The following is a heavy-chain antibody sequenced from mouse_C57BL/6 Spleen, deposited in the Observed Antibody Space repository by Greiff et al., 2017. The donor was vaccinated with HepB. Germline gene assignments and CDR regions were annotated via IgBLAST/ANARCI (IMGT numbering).Heavy chain of an antibody. D-gene: IGHD1-1*01. CDR2: IDPGSGGT. V-gene: IGHV1-55*01. CDR3: ARYGVGLGGRDCFDY. Sequence: QVQLQQPGAELVKPGASVKMSCKASGYTFTSYWIPWVKQRPGQGLEWIGDIDPGSGGTNYNEKFKSKATLTVDTTSSTAYMQLSSLTSEDSAVYYWARYGVGLGGRDCFDYWGQGTTLTVSS. J-gene: IGHJ2*01. CDR1: GYTFTSYW.